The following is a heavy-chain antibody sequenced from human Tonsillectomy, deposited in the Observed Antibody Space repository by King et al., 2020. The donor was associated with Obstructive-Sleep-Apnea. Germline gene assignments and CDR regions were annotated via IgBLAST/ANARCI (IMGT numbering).Heavy chain of an antibody. CDR1: GGSINSGDYY. J-gene: IGHJ4*02. CDR3: ARWRGGSGNIDY. V-gene: IGHV4-30-4*01. Sequence: QLQESGPGLVKPSQTLSLTCTVSGGSINSGDYYWTWIRQPPGKGLECIGVVYHSGCTYFNPSIRSRVTVSIDTPRNQFSLNLNSVTAADTAGYFCARWRGGSGNIDYWGQGILVTVSS. CDR2: VYHSGCT. D-gene: IGHD3-10*01.